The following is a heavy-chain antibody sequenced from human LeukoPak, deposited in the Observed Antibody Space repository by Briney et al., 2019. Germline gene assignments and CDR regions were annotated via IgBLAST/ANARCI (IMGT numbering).Heavy chain of an antibody. CDR3: ARHGRRGGFQH. J-gene: IGHJ1*01. V-gene: IGHV4-59*01. D-gene: IGHD3-10*01. CDR1: GGSISSYY. Sequence: SETLSLTCTVSGGSISSYYWSWIRQPPGKGLEWIGYIYYSGSTNYNPSLKSRVTISVDTSKNQFSLKLSSVTAADTAVYYCARHGRRGGFQHWGQGTLVTVSS. CDR2: IYYSGST.